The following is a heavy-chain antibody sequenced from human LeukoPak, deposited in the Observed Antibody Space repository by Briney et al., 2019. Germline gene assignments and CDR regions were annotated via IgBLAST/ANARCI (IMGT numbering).Heavy chain of an antibody. Sequence: ASVKVSCKASGGTFISYAISWVRQAPGQGLEWMGGIIPIFGTANYAQKFQGRVTITTDESTSTAYMELSSLRSEDTAVYYCARSGRMATITYYFDYWGQGTLVTVSS. CDR1: GGTFISYA. CDR2: IIPIFGTA. D-gene: IGHD5-24*01. V-gene: IGHV1-69*05. CDR3: ARSGRMATITYYFDY. J-gene: IGHJ4*02.